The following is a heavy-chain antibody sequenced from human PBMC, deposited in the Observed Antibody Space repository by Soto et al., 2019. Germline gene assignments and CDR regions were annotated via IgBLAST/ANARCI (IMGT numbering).Heavy chain of an antibody. V-gene: IGHV2-5*01. Sequence: QITLKESGPTLVEPTQTLTLTCTFSGFSLSTSGVGVGWIRQPPGQALEWLAFVNWNDNKRYSPSLNSRLTITKDTSKSPVVLTMTNMDSVDTGTYYCAHRRPTVITPVDYWGQRTRVTASS. CDR2: VNWNDNK. D-gene: IGHD4-17*01. J-gene: IGHJ4*02. CDR3: AHRRPTVITPVDY. CDR1: GFSLSTSGVG.